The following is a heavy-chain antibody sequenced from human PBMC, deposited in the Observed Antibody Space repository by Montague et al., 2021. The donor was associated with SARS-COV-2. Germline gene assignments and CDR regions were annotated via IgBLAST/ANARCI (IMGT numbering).Heavy chain of an antibody. CDR3: ARAVSVRRAVNWFDP. V-gene: IGHV4-59*11. D-gene: IGHD3-10*01. J-gene: IGHJ5*02. Sequence: SETLSLTCTVSGGPMSDHYWAWIRQPPGKGLEWLAYIYYSGGINSNASLKSRVSMSVDTSKNQFSLKSASVTAADTAVYYCARAVSVRRAVNWFDPWGQGTLVTVSS. CDR2: IYYSGGI. CDR1: GGPMSDHY.